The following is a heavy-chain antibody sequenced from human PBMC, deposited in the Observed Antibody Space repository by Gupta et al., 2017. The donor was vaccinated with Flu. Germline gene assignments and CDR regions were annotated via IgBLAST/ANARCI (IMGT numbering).Heavy chain of an antibody. V-gene: IGHV3-33*01. CDR3: ARSSVPGSPSTADYFDY. D-gene: IGHD1-26*01. J-gene: IGHJ4*02. Sequence: APGKGLAWVALISHDERDEYYADSVRGRFTISRDISKNIFYLQMNSLRVDETAVYYCARSSVPGSPSTADYFDYWGQGTLVTVSS. CDR2: ISHDERDE.